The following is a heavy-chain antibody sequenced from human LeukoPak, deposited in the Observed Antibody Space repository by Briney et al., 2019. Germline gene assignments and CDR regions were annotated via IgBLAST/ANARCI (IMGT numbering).Heavy chain of an antibody. D-gene: IGHD3/OR15-3a*01. CDR2: INPKSGVT. Sequence: ASVTVSCTASGYTFIDYYVHWVRQAPGQGLEWMGRINPKSGVTSFAQRFQARVSLTRDTSITTAYMELSRLRSADTAIYYCATTSFWTGYADDAFDIWGQGTMVIVSS. V-gene: IGHV1-2*06. CDR1: GYTFIDYY. CDR3: ATTSFWTGYADDAFDI. J-gene: IGHJ3*02.